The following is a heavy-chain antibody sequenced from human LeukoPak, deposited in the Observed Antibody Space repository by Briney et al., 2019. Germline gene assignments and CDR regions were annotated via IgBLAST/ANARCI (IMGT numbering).Heavy chain of an antibody. V-gene: IGHV3-23*01. CDR1: GFTFSSYA. CDR3: AKVGPYCSSTSCYTTEYLQH. CDR2: ISGSGGST. J-gene: IGHJ1*01. D-gene: IGHD2-2*02. Sequence: GGSLRLSCAASGFTFSSYALSWVRQAPRKGLEWVSAISGSGGSTYYADSVKGRFTISRDNSKNTLYLQMNSLRAEDTAVYYCAKVGPYCSSTSCYTTEYLQHSGQGTLVTVSS.